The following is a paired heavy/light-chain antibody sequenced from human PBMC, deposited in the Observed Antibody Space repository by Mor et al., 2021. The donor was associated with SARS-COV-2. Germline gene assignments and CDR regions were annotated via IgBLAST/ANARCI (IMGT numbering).Light chain of an antibody. CDR3: QTWGTGILV. V-gene: IGLV4-69*01. Sequence: QLVLTQSPSASASLGASVKLTCTLSSGHSSNAIAWHQQQPEKGPRYLMKLNSDGSHSKGDGIPDRFSGSSSGAEGHLTISSLQSEDEADYYCQTWGTGILVFGGGTKLTVL. CDR2: LNSDGSH. CDR1: SGHSSNA. J-gene: IGLJ2*01.
Heavy chain of an antibody. Sequence: QVQLVESGGGVVQPGRSLRLSCAASGFTFSTYGMHWVRQAPGKGLEWVAVISYDGKNKYYADSVKGRFIISRDNSKNTLYLQMNSLRAEDTAVYYCAKFGYSSGWLIDYWGQGTLVTVSS. V-gene: IGHV3-30*18. D-gene: IGHD6-19*01. CDR3: AKFGYSSGWLIDY. J-gene: IGHJ4*02. CDR2: ISYDGKNK. CDR1: GFTFSTYG.